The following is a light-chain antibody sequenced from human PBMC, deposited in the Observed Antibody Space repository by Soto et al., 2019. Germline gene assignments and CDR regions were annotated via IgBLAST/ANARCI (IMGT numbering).Light chain of an antibody. CDR2: GNT. CDR3: QSFDSSLRGII. J-gene: IGLJ2*01. CDR1: SSNIGTGFD. Sequence: QSVLTQPPSVSGAPGQRVTISCTGSSSNIGTGFDVHWYQQLPGRAPKLLIYGNTNRPSGVPDRFSGSKSGTSASLAITWLQAEDEADYYCQSFDSSLRGIIFGEGTKLTVL. V-gene: IGLV1-40*01.